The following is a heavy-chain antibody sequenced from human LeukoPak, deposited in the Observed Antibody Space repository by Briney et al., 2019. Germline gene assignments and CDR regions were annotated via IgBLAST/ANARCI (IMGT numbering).Heavy chain of an antibody. CDR1: VGSISSYY. CDR3: ARPLRITMVRGSRGAFDI. CDR2: IYTSGST. Sequence: SETLSLTCTVSVGSISSYYWSWIRQPAGRGLEWIGRIYTSGSTKYNPPLKSRVTISLDASKNQFSLKLSSVTAADTAVYYCARPLRITMVRGSRGAFDIWGQGTMVTVSS. D-gene: IGHD3-10*01. J-gene: IGHJ3*02. V-gene: IGHV4-4*07.